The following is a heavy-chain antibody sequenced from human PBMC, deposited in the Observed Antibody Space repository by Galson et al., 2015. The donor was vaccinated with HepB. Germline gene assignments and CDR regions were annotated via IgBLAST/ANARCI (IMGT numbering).Heavy chain of an antibody. CDR1: GFTFSSYS. CDR3: ARDWAASSGYSLDAFDI. Sequence: SLRLSCAASGFTFSSYSMNWVRQAPGKGLEWVSSISSSSSYIYYADSVKGRFTISRDNAKNSLYLQMNSLRAEDTAVYYCARDWAASSGYSLDAFDIWGQGTMVTVSS. J-gene: IGHJ3*02. D-gene: IGHD3-22*01. V-gene: IGHV3-21*01. CDR2: ISSSSSYI.